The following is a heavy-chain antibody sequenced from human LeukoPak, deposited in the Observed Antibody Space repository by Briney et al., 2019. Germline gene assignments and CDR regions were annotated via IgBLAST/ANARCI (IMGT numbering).Heavy chain of an antibody. Sequence: SVKVSCKASGYTFTSYDINWVRQAPGQGLEWMGGIIPIFGTANYAQKFQGRDTITADKSTSTAYMELSSLRSEDTAVYYCAREYSGYDFYYYYYYMDVWGKGTTVTVSS. V-gene: IGHV1-69*06. D-gene: IGHD5-12*01. CDR2: IIPIFGTA. CDR3: AREYSGYDFYYYYYYMDV. J-gene: IGHJ6*03. CDR1: GYTFTSYD.